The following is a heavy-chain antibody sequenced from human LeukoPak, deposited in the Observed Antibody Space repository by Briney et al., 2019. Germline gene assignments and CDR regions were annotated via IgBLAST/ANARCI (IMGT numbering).Heavy chain of an antibody. CDR2: ISGSGTST. V-gene: IGHV3-23*01. CDR1: GFTFSSYA. CDR3: AKGSSSSWYSVEY. J-gene: IGHJ4*02. D-gene: IGHD6-13*01. Sequence: PGGSVRLSCAASGFTFSSYAMSWVRQAPGKGLEWVSGISGSGTSTYYADSVKGRFTLSRDNSKNTLYLQMNSLRAEDTAVYYCAKGSSSSWYSVEYWGQGTLVTVSS.